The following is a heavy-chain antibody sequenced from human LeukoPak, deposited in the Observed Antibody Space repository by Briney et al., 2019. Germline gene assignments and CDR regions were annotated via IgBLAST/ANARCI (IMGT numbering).Heavy chain of an antibody. CDR3: ARGPGIAVAGVFDY. CDR1: GGTFSSYT. D-gene: IGHD6-19*01. J-gene: IGHJ4*02. CDR2: IIPILGIA. Sequence: GASVKVSCKASGGTFSSYTISWVRQAPGQGLEWMGRIIPILGIANYAQKFQGRVTITADKSTSTAYMELSSLRSEDTAVYYCARGPGIAVAGVFDYWGQGSLVTVSS. V-gene: IGHV1-69*02.